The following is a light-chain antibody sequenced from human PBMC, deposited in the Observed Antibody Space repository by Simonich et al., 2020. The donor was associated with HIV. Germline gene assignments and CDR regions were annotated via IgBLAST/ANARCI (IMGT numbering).Light chain of an antibody. CDR1: QSVSST. CDR2: GAS. CDR3: QQYDNWPLL. Sequence: EIVLTQSPATLSLSPGERATLSCRASQSVSSTLAWYQKKPGQAPRLLIYGASTRATGIPARFSGSGSGTEFTLTISSMQSEDFAVYYCQQYDNWPLLFGQGTKLEIK. V-gene: IGKV3-15*01. J-gene: IGKJ2*01.